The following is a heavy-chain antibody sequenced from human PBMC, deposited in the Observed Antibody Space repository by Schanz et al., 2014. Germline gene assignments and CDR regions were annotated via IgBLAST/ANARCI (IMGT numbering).Heavy chain of an antibody. D-gene: IGHD6-13*01. J-gene: IGHJ4*02. CDR2: VPFDGSQK. CDR3: ARDGEAAAGCDY. CDR1: GFTFSSYA. V-gene: IGHV3-30*04. Sequence: QVQLVESGGGVVQPGRSLRLSCAASGFTFSSYALHWVRQAPGKGLEWVAFVPFDGSQKFYADSVKGRFTISRDNSKNTVYLQMNSLRPGDTAVYYCARDGEAAAGCDYWGQGTLVTVSA.